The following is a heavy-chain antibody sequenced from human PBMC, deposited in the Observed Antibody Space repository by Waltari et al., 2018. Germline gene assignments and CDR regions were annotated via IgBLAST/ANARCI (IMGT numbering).Heavy chain of an antibody. V-gene: IGHV5-51*01. D-gene: IGHD5-18*01. J-gene: IGHJ4*02. CDR1: GYSFTSYW. CDR3: ARQERGYSYGRGNFDY. CDR2: IYPGDSDT. Sequence: EVQLVQSGAEVKKPGESLKISCKGSGYSFTSYWIGWVRQMPGKGLEWMGIIYPGDSDTRYSPSFQGQVTISADKSISTAYLQWSSLKASDTAMYYCARQERGYSYGRGNFDYWGQGTLVTVSS.